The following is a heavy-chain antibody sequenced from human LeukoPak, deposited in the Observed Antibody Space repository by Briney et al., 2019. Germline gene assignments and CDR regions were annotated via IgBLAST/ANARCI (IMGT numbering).Heavy chain of an antibody. CDR2: TSYDGSNK. CDR1: GFTFSSYA. V-gene: IGHV3-30*04. CDR3: ARDSGRDSSSPFDP. J-gene: IGHJ5*02. Sequence: GGSLRLSCAASGFTFSSYAMPWVRKAPGKGLDWVQVTSYDGSNKYYADSVKGRFTISRDNSKNTLYLQMNSLRAEDTAVYYCARDSGRDSSSPFDPWGQGTLVTVSS. D-gene: IGHD6-6*01.